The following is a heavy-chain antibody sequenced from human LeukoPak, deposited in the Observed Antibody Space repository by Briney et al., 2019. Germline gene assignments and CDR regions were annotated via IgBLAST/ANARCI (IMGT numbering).Heavy chain of an antibody. CDR2: IKQDGSEK. CDR3: ARDNWNLEDAFDI. J-gene: IGHJ3*02. Sequence: GGSLRLSCAASGFTFSSYWVSWVRQAPGKGLEWVANIKQDGSEKYYVDSVKGRFTISRDNAKNSLYLQMNSLGAEDTAVYYCARDNWNLEDAFDIWGQGTMVTVSS. V-gene: IGHV3-7*01. D-gene: IGHD1-1*01. CDR1: GFTFSSYW.